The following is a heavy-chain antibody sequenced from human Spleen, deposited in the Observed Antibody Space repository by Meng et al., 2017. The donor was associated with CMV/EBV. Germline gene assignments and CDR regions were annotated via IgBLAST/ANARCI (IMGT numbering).Heavy chain of an antibody. V-gene: IGHV4-31*02. D-gene: IGHD2-21*01. Sequence: SGDSISSGGYYWSWIRQHPGEGLEWIGYIHHSGTTYYNPSLRGRLTLSIAPSQNQLSLKVPPVTAADPAVYYFATYMIGPHHWFDPCGQGTLVTVSS. J-gene: IGHJ5*02. CDR2: IHHSGTT. CDR1: GDSISSGGYY. CDR3: ATYMIGPHHWFDP.